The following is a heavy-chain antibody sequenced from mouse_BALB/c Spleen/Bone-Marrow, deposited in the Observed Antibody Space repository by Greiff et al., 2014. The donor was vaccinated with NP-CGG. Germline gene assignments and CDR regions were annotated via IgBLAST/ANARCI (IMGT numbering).Heavy chain of an antibody. CDR1: GFTLKTPT. Sequence: DVHLVESGAELVKPGASVKLSCTASGFTLKTPTMHWVRKGPEKGLEWMGRIIPAKCNTKYVPKSQGKATRTADTSSNTAYLQLSSLTSEDTAVYYCVSYKYGWDVDVWGAGTTVTVSS. J-gene: IGHJ1*01. CDR3: VSYKYGWDVDV. CDR2: IIPAKCNT. V-gene: IGHV14-3*02. D-gene: IGHD2-14*01.